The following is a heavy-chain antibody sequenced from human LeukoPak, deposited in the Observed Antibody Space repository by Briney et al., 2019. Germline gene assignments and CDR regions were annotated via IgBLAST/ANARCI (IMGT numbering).Heavy chain of an antibody. CDR2: IYHSGST. CDR1: GGSISSGGYY. CDR3: ARALRGDIVVVPAAADWFDP. V-gene: IGHV4-30-2*01. Sequence: SETLSLTCTVSGGSISSGGYYWSWIRQPPGKGLEWIGYIYHSGSTYYNPSLKSRVTISVDRSKNQFSLKLSSVTAADTAVYYCARALRGDIVVVPAAADWFDPWGQGTLVTVSS. D-gene: IGHD2-2*01. J-gene: IGHJ5*02.